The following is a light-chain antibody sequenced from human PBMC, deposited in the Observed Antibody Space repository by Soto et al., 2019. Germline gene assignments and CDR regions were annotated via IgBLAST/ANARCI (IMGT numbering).Light chain of an antibody. CDR1: QPINSW. J-gene: IGKJ2*01. CDR2: DAS. Sequence: DVQMTQSPSTLSASVGDRVTITCRASQPINSWLAWFQQKPGEAPQLLIHDASSLESGVPPRFSGIGFGTDFTLTITNLQPEDVSTYYCHQYKTYPFTFGQGTKLEIK. CDR3: HQYKTYPFT. V-gene: IGKV1-5*01.